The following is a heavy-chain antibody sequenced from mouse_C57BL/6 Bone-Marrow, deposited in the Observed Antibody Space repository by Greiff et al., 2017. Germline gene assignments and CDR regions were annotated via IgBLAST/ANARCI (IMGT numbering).Heavy chain of an antibody. CDR2: INPGSGGT. CDR1: GYAFTNYL. J-gene: IGHJ4*01. CDR3: ARLPYYYGSTYAMDY. V-gene: IGHV1-54*01. Sequence: QVQLKESGAELVRPGTSVKVSCKASGYAFTNYLIEWVKQRPGQGLEWIGVINPGSGGTNYNEKFKGKATLTADKSSSTAYMQLSRLTSEDSAVYFCARLPYYYGSTYAMDYWGQGTSVTVSS. D-gene: IGHD1-1*01.